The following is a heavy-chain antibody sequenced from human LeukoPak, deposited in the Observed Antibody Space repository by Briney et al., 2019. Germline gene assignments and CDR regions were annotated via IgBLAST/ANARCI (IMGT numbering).Heavy chain of an antibody. CDR3: ARDPGSDNWFDP. V-gene: IGHV1-2*02. CDR1: GYTFTGYY. J-gene: IGHJ5*02. Sequence: ASAKVSCKASGYTFTGYYMHWVRQAPGQGLEWMGWINPNSGGTNYAQKFQGRVTMTRDTSISTAYMELSRLRSDDTAVYYCARDPGSDNWFDPWGQGTLVTVSS. D-gene: IGHD3-10*01. CDR2: INPNSGGT.